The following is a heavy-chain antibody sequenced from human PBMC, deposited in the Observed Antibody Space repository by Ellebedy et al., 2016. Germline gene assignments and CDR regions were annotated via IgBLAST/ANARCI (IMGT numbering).Heavy chain of an antibody. CDR2: IYYSGST. D-gene: IGHD6-13*01. CDR1: GGSVSSGSYY. CDR3: ARGPAEKISNGWSLNWFDP. V-gene: IGHV4-39*07. Sequence: SETLSLXCTVSGGSVSSGSYYWSWIRQPPGKGLEWIGTIYYSGSTYYNPSLKSRVIISIDTSKNQFSLKLNSVTAADTAMYYCARGPAEKISNGWSLNWFDPWGQGTLVTVSS. J-gene: IGHJ5*02.